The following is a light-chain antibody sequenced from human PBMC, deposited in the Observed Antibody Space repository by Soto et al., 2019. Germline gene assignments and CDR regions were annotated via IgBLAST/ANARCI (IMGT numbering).Light chain of an antibody. CDR3: QQYGYLVT. CDR1: QSITNNY. Sequence: EIVLTQSPATLSLSPGERATLSCRASQSITNNYLAWYQQKPGRAHRLLIYGASSRATGIPDRFSGSGSGTDFTLTISRLEPEDFAMYYCQQYGYLVTFGGGTKVDI. CDR2: GAS. J-gene: IGKJ4*01. V-gene: IGKV3-20*01.